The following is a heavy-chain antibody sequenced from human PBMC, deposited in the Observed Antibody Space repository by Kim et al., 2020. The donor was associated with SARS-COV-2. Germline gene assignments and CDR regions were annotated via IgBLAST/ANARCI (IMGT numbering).Heavy chain of an antibody. Sequence: SETLSLTCTVSGGSISSYYWSWIRQPPGKGLEWIGYIYYSGSTNYNPSLKSRVTISVDTSKNQFSLKLSSVTAADTAVYYCARMLTTVTTVARFDPWGQGTLVTVSS. CDR3: ARMLTTVTTVARFDP. CDR2: IYYSGST. J-gene: IGHJ5*02. CDR1: GGSISSYY. D-gene: IGHD4-17*01. V-gene: IGHV4-59*13.